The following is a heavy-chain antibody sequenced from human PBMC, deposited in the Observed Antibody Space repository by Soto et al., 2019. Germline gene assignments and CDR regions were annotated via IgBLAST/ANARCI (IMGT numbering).Heavy chain of an antibody. CDR2: INAGNGNT. J-gene: IGHJ5*02. Sequence: QVQLVQSGAEVKKPGASVKVSCKASGYTFTSYAMHWVRQAPGQRLEWMGWINAGNGNTKYSQKFQGRVTITRDTSASTGYMEPDSLRTEDPAGEFWAGGEGGPNGWVDPWGQGTLVTVSS. CDR3: AGGEGGPNGWVDP. CDR1: GYTFTSYA. D-gene: IGHD2-8*01. V-gene: IGHV1-3*01.